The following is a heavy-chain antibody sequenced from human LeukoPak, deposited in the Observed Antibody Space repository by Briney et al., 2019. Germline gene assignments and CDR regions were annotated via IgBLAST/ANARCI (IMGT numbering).Heavy chain of an antibody. J-gene: IGHJ4*02. CDR3: ARAHNWKYGTFDY. D-gene: IGHD1-7*01. CDR1: GFTFSNYA. CDR2: ISSDGSNK. Sequence: GGSLRLSCAASGFTFSNYAMHWVRQAPGKGLEWVAVISSDGSNKYYPDSVKGRFTISRDNAKNSLYLQMNSLRVEDTAVYYCARAHNWKYGTFDYWGQGTLVTVSS. V-gene: IGHV3-30*04.